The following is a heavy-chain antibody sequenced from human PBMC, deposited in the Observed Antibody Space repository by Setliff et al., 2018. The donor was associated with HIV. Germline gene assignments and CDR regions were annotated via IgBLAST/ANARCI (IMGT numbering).Heavy chain of an antibody. CDR3: ARDPSITAAGTEYFDS. CDR2: IYHSEYT. J-gene: IGHJ4*02. Sequence: PSETLSLTCAVSGGSISSDNWWTWVRQAPGKGLEWIGEIYHSEYTNYNPSLKSRVIISVDTSKSQFSLNLSSVTAADTAVYYCARDPSITAAGTEYFDSWGQGILVTVSS. D-gene: IGHD6-13*01. V-gene: IGHV4-4*02. CDR1: GGSISSDNW.